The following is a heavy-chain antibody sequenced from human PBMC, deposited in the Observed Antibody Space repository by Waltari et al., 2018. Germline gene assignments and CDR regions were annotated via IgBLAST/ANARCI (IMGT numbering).Heavy chain of an antibody. D-gene: IGHD2-21*01. V-gene: IGHV3-48*03. CDR2: ISSRGTTI. J-gene: IGHJ4*02. CDR3: ARERNTFIPFDY. CDR1: EFIFSNYE. Sequence: EVQLVQSGGGLVQPGGSLRLYCAASEFIFSNYEMHWIRQAPGKGLEGVSYISSRGTTIYYSDAGKGRFTISRDNAKKSLYLQMKGLRAEDTAVYYCARERNTFIPFDYWGQGALVTVSS.